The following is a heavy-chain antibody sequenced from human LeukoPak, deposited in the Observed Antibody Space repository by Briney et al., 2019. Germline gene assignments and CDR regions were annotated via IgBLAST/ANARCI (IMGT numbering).Heavy chain of an antibody. V-gene: IGHV3-64*01. CDR2: ISSNGGST. J-gene: IGHJ5*02. CDR1: GFTFSSYA. CDR3: ARDRDGYIRASPQAGLP. Sequence: PGGSLRLSRAASGFTFSSYAMHWVRQAPGKGLEYVSAISSNGGSTYYANSVKGRFTISRDNSKNTLYLQMGSLRAEDMAVYYCARDRDGYIRASPQAGLPWGQGTLVTVSS. D-gene: IGHD5-24*01.